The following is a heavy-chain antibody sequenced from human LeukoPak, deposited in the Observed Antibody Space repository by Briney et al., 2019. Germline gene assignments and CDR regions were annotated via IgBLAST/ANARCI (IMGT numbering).Heavy chain of an antibody. CDR2: IKSKTDGGTT. CDR3: TLQYFDY. J-gene: IGHJ4*02. V-gene: IGHV3-15*01. Sequence: PGGSLRLSCAASEFTFSNAWMNWVRQGPGKGLEWVGRIKSKTDGGTTDYAAPVEGRFTISRDDSKNTVYLQMNSLKTDDTAVYYCTLQYFDYWGQGTLVAVSS. CDR1: EFTFSNAW.